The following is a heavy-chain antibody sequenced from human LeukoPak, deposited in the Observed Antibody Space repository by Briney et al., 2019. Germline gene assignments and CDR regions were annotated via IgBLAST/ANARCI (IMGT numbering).Heavy chain of an antibody. J-gene: IGHJ6*03. CDR2: IYYSGGT. Sequence: PSETLSLTCTVSGGSISSYYWSWIRQPPGKGLEWIGNIYYSGGTNYNPSLKSRVTISVDTSKNQFSLKLSSVTAADTAVYYCTGGSIAYYYMDVWGKGTTVTISS. V-gene: IGHV4-59*01. D-gene: IGHD3-16*01. CDR1: GGSISSYY. CDR3: TGGSIAYYYMDV.